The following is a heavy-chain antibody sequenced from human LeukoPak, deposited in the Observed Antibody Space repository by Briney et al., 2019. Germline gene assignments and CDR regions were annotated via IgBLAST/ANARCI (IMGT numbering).Heavy chain of an antibody. V-gene: IGHV3-30*18. CDR3: AKDRGRYYDIPTYAFDI. CDR2: ISYDGSNK. J-gene: IGHJ3*02. D-gene: IGHD3-9*01. CDR1: GFTFSSYG. Sequence: GRSLRLSCAASGFTFSSYGMHWVRQAPGKGLEWVAVISYDGSNKYYAGSVKGRFTISRDNSKNTLYLQMNSLRAEDTAVYYCAKDRGRYYDIPTYAFDIWGQGTMVTVSS.